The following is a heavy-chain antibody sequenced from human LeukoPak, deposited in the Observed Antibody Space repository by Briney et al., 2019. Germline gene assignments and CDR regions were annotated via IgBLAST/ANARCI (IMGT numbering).Heavy chain of an antibody. V-gene: IGHV3-23*01. CDR2: ISGSGGST. J-gene: IGHJ5*02. D-gene: IGHD4-17*01. Sequence: GGSLRLSCAASGFAFSSYAMSWVRQAPGKGLEWVSAISGSGGSTYYADSVKGRFTISRDNSKNTLYLQMNSLRAEDTAVYYCAKAYHDYGDYANWFDPWGQGTLVTVSS. CDR3: AKAYHDYGDYANWFDP. CDR1: GFAFSSYA.